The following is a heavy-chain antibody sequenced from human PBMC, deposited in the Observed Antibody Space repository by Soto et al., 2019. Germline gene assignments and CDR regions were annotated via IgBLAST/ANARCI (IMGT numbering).Heavy chain of an antibody. J-gene: IGHJ4*02. CDR3: ARGLRGVLDD. V-gene: IGHV3-33*01. Sequence: LRLSFVASGFTFGNFSMHWVRQAPGKGLEWLTVISNDENIKQDSERGRFAIARDNSKNTLYLHLTSLRAEDTAIYYCARGLRGVLDDWGQGTLVTVSS. CDR2: ISNDENIK. CDR1: GFTFGNFS. D-gene: IGHD5-12*01.